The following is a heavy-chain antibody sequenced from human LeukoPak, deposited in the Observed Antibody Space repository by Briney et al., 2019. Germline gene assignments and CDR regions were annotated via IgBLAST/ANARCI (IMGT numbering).Heavy chain of an antibody. Sequence: GGSLRLSCAASGFTFSSYWMSWVRQAPGKGLEWVANIKQDGSEKYYVDSVKGRFTISRDNAKNSLYLQMNSLRAEDTAVCYYASSYNSSGYWPIDAFDIWGQGTMVTVSS. D-gene: IGHD3-22*01. CDR3: ASSYNSSGYWPIDAFDI. CDR1: GFTFSSYW. CDR2: IKQDGSEK. J-gene: IGHJ3*02. V-gene: IGHV3-7*01.